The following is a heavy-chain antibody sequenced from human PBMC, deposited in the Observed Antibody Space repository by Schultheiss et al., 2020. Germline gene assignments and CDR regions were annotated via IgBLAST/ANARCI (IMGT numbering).Heavy chain of an antibody. CDR3: ARPSLYCSGGSCYGRWAFDI. CDR2: IYYSGST. D-gene: IGHD2-15*01. J-gene: IGHJ3*02. Sequence: SETLSLTCTVSGGSIRSSSYYWGWIRQPPGKGLEWIGSIYYSGSTYYNPSLKSRVTISVDTSKNQFSLKLSSVTAADTAVYYCARPSLYCSGGSCYGRWAFDIWGQGTMVTVSS. V-gene: IGHV4-39*07. CDR1: GGSIRSSSYY.